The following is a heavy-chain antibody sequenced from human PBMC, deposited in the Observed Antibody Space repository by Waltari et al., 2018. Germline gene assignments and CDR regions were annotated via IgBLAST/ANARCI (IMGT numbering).Heavy chain of an antibody. CDR3: ASQGTVARL. Sequence: EVQLVESGGDLIQPVGSLRLSCAASGFSFEAHWMPWVRQAPGKGLMWVSRISPDGSRTNYADSLKGRFTISRDNANSILFLQMDALTNDDTGVYYCASQGTVARLGGPGTLVTVSS. CDR1: GFSFEAHW. J-gene: IGHJ4*02. D-gene: IGHD2-21*01. CDR2: ISPDGSRT. V-gene: IGHV3-74*01.